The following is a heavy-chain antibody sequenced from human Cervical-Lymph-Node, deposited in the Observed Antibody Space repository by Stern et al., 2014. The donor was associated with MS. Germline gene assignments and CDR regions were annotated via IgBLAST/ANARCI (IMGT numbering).Heavy chain of an antibody. CDR2: INPNSGGT. D-gene: IGHD2-2*01. V-gene: IGHV1-2*02. J-gene: IGHJ5*02. CDR3: ARDGSSTSCCNWFDP. CDR1: QYTFTGYY. Sequence: VQLVESGAEVKKPGASVKVSCKASQYTFTGYYIHWVRQAPGQGLEWMGWINPNSGGTHYARKFQGRVTMTRDTSISTAYMELSSLRSDDTAVYYCARDGSSTSCCNWFDPWGQGTLVTVSS.